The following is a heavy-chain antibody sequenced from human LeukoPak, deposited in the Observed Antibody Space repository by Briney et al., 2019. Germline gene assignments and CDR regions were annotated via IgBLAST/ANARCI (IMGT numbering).Heavy chain of an antibody. Sequence: PGGSLRLSCAASGFTFSSYSMNWVRQAPGKGLEWVSSISSSSSYIYYADSVKGRFTISRDNAKNSLYLQMNSLRAEDTAAYYCARGNYGGYIQCFDYWGQGTLVTVSS. V-gene: IGHV3-21*01. CDR2: ISSSSSYI. D-gene: IGHD4-17*01. CDR1: GFTFSSYS. CDR3: ARGNYGGYIQCFDY. J-gene: IGHJ4*02.